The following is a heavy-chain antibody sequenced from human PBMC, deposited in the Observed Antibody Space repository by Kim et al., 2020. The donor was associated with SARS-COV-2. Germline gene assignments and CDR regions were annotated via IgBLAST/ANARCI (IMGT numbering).Heavy chain of an antibody. CDR3: ARTIGGWIQFPHYMDV. Sequence: SETLSLTCTVSGGSITSGDHYWSWIRQHPEKGLEWIGYIYYSGTTYYNPSLKSRVTVSSDPSANQFSLKLTSVTPADTAVYYCARTIGGWIQFPHYMDVWGKGTTVTVSS. D-gene: IGHD3-16*01. J-gene: IGHJ6*03. V-gene: IGHV4-31*03. CDR1: GGSITSGDHY. CDR2: IYYSGTT.